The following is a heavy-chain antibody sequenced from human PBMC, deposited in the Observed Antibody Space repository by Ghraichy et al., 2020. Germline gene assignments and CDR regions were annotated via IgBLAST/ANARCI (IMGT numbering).Heavy chain of an antibody. Sequence: GGSLRLSCVASGFVFTNAWMNWVRHAPGKGLEWVGRIKTKNDGGTADYAASVKGRFIISRDDSNNTLYLQMKSLNTEDSATYYCTKNYYDRSGSLNNWGQGALVTVSS. V-gene: IGHV3-15*07. D-gene: IGHD3-22*01. CDR1: GFVFTNAW. CDR2: IKTKNDGGTA. J-gene: IGHJ4*02. CDR3: TKNYYDRSGSLNN.